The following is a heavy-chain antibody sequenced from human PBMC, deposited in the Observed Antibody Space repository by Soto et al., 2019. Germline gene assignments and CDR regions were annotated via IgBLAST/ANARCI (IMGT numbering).Heavy chain of an antibody. CDR1: GYSFTSYW. V-gene: IGHV5-51*01. Sequence: GESLKISCKGSGYSFTSYWIGWVRQMPGKGLEWMRIIYPGDSDNRYNPSFQGQVTISADKSISTAYLQWSSLKASDTAMYYCARHPVPHYTDVWGKGTTVTVSS. CDR3: ARHPVPHYTDV. CDR2: IYPGDSDN. J-gene: IGHJ6*03.